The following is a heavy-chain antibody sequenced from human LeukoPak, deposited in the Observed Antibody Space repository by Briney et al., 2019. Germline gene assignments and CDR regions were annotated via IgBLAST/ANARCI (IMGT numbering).Heavy chain of an antibody. CDR3: ARSQWELPTLNYYYYYYMDV. CDR1: GYTFTSYD. Sequence: ASVKVSCKASGYTFTSYDINWVRQAPGQGLEWMGWMNPNSGNTGYAQKLQGRVTMTTDTSTSTAYMELRSLRSDDTAVYYCARSQWELPTLNYYYYYYMDVWGKGTTVTVSS. J-gene: IGHJ6*03. V-gene: IGHV1-8*02. CDR2: MNPNSGNT. D-gene: IGHD1-26*01.